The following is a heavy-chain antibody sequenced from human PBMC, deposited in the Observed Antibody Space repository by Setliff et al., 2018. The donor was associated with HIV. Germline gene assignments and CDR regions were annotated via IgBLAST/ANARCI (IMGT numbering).Heavy chain of an antibody. Sequence: SVKVSCKASRSTFNSHTINWVRQAPGQGLDWMGRIIPILGVANYAQRFQGKVTITADKSTSTAYMELTSLRFDDTAMYYCARGVQSPPHYSYYYMDVWGEGTMVTVS. CDR2: IIPILGVA. D-gene: IGHD3-3*01. J-gene: IGHJ6*03. CDR3: ARGVQSPPHYSYYYMDV. V-gene: IGHV1-69*02. CDR1: RSTFNSHT.